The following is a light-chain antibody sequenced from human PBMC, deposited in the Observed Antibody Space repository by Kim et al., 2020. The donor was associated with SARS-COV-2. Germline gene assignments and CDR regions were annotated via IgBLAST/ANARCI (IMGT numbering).Light chain of an antibody. CDR1: QSVGSN. Sequence: EIVMTQSPATLSVSPGDGATLSCWASQSVGSNLAWYQQKPGQAPRLLISGVSIRAAGIPARFSGSGSGTEFTLTISRLQSEDFAVYYCQHYNSWPPETFGQGTKVDIK. CDR2: GVS. J-gene: IGKJ2*01. V-gene: IGKV3-15*01. CDR3: QHYNSWPPET.